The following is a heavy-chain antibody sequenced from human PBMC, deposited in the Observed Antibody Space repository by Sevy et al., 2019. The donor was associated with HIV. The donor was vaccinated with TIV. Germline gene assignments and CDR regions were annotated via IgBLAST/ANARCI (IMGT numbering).Heavy chain of an antibody. CDR3: AKMGPWDYAREDYFDY. CDR1: GFTFSSYA. CDR2: ISGSGGST. V-gene: IGHV3-23*01. Sequence: GGCLRLSCAASGFTFSSYAMSWVRQAPGKGLEWVSAISGSGGSTYYADSVKGRFTISRDNSKNTLYLQMNSLRAEDTAVYYCAKMGPWDYAREDYFDYWGQGTLVTVSS. J-gene: IGHJ4*02. D-gene: IGHD4-17*01.